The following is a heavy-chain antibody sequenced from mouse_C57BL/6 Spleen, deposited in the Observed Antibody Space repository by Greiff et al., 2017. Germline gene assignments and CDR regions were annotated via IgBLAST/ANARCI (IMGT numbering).Heavy chain of an antibody. CDR1: GYTFTGYW. CDR3: ARRAYGSSYFDY. Sequence: QVQLQQPGAELVKPGASVKMSCKASGYTFTGYWITWVKQRPGQGLEWIGDIYPGSGSTNYNEKFKSKATLTVDTSSSTAYMQLSSLTSEDSAVYYCARRAYGSSYFDYWGQGTTLTVSS. D-gene: IGHD1-1*01. CDR2: IYPGSGST. J-gene: IGHJ2*01. V-gene: IGHV1-55*01.